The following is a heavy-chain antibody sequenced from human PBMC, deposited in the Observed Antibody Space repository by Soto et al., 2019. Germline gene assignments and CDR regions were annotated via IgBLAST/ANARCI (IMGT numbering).Heavy chain of an antibody. D-gene: IGHD3-22*01. CDR3: TSSFYYDTSGYD. CDR1: GFSISNFW. V-gene: IGHV3-7*01. Sequence: GGSLRLSCAASGFSISNFWMSWVRQAPGKGLEWVANIKQDGSEKYYVDSVKGRFTISRDNAKNSLYLQMNSLRAEDTATYYCTSSFYYDTSGYDWGQGTLVTVS. J-gene: IGHJ4*02. CDR2: IKQDGSEK.